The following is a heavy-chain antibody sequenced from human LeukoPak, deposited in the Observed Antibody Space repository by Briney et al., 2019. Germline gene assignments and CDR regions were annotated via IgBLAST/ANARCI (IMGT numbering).Heavy chain of an antibody. CDR1: GYSISSGYY. CDR2: IYRSGST. Sequence: SETLSLTCAVSGYSISSGYYWGWIRQPPGKGLEWIGSIYRSGSTYYNPSLKSRVTISVDTSKNQFSLKLSSVTAADTAVYYCARDRVTMVRGVSYYYGMDVWGKGTTVTVSS. V-gene: IGHV4-38-2*02. CDR3: ARDRVTMVRGVSYYYGMDV. D-gene: IGHD3-10*01. J-gene: IGHJ6*04.